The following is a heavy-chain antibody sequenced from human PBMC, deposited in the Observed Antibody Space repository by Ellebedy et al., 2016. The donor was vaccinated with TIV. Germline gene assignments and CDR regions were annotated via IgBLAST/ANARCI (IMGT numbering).Heavy chain of an antibody. V-gene: IGHV4-31*03. J-gene: IGHJ6*02. CDR1: GVSMNNCDSF. CDR2: IHSTGTT. Sequence: SETLSLTXPVSGVSMNNCDSFWTWIRQHPGEGLEWIANIHSTGTTHYSTSLKSRLTISLHTSKNQFSLKLSSVTAADTAVYYCATYCIEAGCPEHDYYGMDVWGQGTTVTVS. CDR3: ATYCIEAGCPEHDYYGMDV. D-gene: IGHD2-21*01.